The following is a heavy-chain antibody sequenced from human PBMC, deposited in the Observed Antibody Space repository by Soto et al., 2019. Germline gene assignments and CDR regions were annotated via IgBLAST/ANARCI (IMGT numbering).Heavy chain of an antibody. Sequence: GGSLRLSCSASGFTFSSYAMHWVRQAPGKGLEYVSAINSNGGSTYYEDSVKGRFTITRDNTKNTLYLQMSSLRAEDTAVYYCEKGSKYYDMLNGYYDYWGQGTLVTVSS. V-gene: IGHV3-64D*06. D-gene: IGHD3-9*01. J-gene: IGHJ4*02. CDR3: EKGSKYYDMLNGYYDY. CDR1: GFTFSSYA. CDR2: INSNGGST.